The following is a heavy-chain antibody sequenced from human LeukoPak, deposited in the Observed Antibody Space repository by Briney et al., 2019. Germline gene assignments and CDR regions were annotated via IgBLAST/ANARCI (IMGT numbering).Heavy chain of an antibody. CDR3: AKEGGTGTRFDY. CDR2: ISGSGTGT. Sequence: GGSLRLSCAASGFTFSSSALSWVRQAPGKGLYWVSAISGSGTGTYYADSVKGRFTISRDNSKNTLYLQMDSLRAEDAAVYYCAKEGGTGTRFDYWGQGTLVTVSS. V-gene: IGHV3-23*01. CDR1: GFTFSSSA. D-gene: IGHD1-7*01. J-gene: IGHJ4*02.